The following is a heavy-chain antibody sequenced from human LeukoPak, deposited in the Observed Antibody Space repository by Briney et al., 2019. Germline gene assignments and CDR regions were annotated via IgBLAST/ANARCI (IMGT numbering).Heavy chain of an antibody. CDR2: ISGSGGST. J-gene: IGHJ4*02. D-gene: IGHD2-2*01. CDR3: AKETLAYQLLCYYFS. V-gene: IGHV3-23*01. Sequence: QSGGSLRLSCAASGFTFNNYAMSWVRQAPGKGLEWVSAISGSGGSTYYADSVKGRFTISRDNSKNTLYLQMNSLRAEDTAVYYCAKETLAYQLLCYYFSWGQGTLVTVSS. CDR1: GFTFNNYA.